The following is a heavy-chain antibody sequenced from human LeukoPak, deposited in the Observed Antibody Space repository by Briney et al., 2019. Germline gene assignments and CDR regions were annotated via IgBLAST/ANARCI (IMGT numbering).Heavy chain of an antibody. CDR3: ARRLVAFDI. CDR1: GGSISSYY. J-gene: IGHJ3*02. CDR2: IYYSGST. Sequence: SETLSLTCTVSGGSISSYYWSGIRQPPGKGLEWIGYIYYSGSTNYNPSLKSRVTISVDTSKNQFSLKLSSVTAADTAVYYCARRLVAFDIWGQGTMVTVSS. V-gene: IGHV4-59*08.